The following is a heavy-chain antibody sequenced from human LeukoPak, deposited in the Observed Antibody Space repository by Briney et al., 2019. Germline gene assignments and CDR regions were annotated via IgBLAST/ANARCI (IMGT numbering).Heavy chain of an antibody. D-gene: IGHD3-9*01. CDR1: GYTFTGYY. Sequence: GASVKVSCKASGYTFTGYYMHWVRQAPGQGLEWMGWINPNSGGTNYAQKFQGRVTMTRDTSISTAYMELSRLRSEDTAVYYCARDNFYGSLYYYYYGMDVWGQGTTVTVSS. CDR2: INPNSGGT. CDR3: ARDNFYGSLYYYYYGMDV. J-gene: IGHJ6*02. V-gene: IGHV1-2*02.